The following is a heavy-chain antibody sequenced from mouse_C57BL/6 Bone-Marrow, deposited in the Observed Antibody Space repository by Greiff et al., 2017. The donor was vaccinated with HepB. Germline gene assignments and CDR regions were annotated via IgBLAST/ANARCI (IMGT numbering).Heavy chain of an antibody. V-gene: IGHV5-17*01. CDR3: ARPNYYGSSYTYAMDY. CDR2: ISSGSSTI. CDR1: GFTFSDYG. J-gene: IGHJ4*01. Sequence: EVQVVESGGGLVKPGGSLKLSCAASGFTFSDYGMHWVRQAPEKGLEWVAYISSGSSTIYYADTVKGRFTISRDNAKNTLFLQMTSLRSEDTAMYYCARPNYYGSSYTYAMDYWGQGTSVTVSS. D-gene: IGHD1-1*01.